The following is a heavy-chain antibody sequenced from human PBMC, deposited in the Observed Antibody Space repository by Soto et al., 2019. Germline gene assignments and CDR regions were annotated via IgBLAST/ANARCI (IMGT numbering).Heavy chain of an antibody. V-gene: IGHV4-39*01. D-gene: IGHD3-10*01. Sequence: PSETLSLTCTVSGGSISSFAYYWGWIRQPPGKGLEWIGTVYYNENTYYNPSLKSRVTISVDTAKNQFSLNLRSVTAADTAIYFCARRERYYGSPGWFDPWGQGTLVT. CDR2: VYYNENT. CDR1: GGSISSFAYY. J-gene: IGHJ5*02. CDR3: ARRERYYGSPGWFDP.